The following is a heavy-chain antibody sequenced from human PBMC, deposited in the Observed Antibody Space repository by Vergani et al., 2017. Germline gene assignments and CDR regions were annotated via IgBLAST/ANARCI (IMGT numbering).Heavy chain of an antibody. V-gene: IGHV3-9*01. CDR3: AKDVLNTMVRGGVAY. J-gene: IGHJ4*02. Sequence: EVQLVESGGGLVQPGRSLRLSCPASGFTFDDYAMHWVRPAPGKGLEWVSGISRNSGSIGYADSVKGRFTLSRDNAKNPLYLQRNSLRAEDTALYYCAKDVLNTMVRGGVAYWGQGTLVTGSS. D-gene: IGHD3-10*01. CDR2: ISRNSGSI. CDR1: GFTFDDYA.